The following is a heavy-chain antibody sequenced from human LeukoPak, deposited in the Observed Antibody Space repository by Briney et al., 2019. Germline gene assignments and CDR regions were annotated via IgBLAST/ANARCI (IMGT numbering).Heavy chain of an antibody. CDR2: IYTSGST. CDR3: VRDTPGGSYGDYDY. J-gene: IGHJ4*02. Sequence: PSETLSLTCTVSGGSISSGSYYWSWIRPPAGKGLEWIGRIYTSGSTNYNPSLKSRVTISVDTSKNQFSLSLTSVTAADTAVYYCVRDTPGGSYGDYDYWGQGTLVTVSS. V-gene: IGHV4-61*02. CDR1: GGSISSGSYY. D-gene: IGHD4-17*01.